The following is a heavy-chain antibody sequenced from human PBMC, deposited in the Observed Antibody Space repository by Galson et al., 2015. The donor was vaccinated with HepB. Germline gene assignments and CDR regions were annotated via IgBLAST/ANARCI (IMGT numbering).Heavy chain of an antibody. D-gene: IGHD5-24*01. CDR3: ARLRGHDAYIGVYGMDV. CDR1: GYTFSGYW. CDR2: FDPSDSYS. Sequence: QSGAEVKKPGESLRISCETSGYTFSGYWISWVRQMPGKGLEWMGRFDPSDSYSDYSPSFQGHVSISVDKSISTAYLQWSSLKASDTAIYYCARLRGHDAYIGVYGMDVWDLGTTVTVSS. J-gene: IGHJ6*02. V-gene: IGHV5-10-1*01.